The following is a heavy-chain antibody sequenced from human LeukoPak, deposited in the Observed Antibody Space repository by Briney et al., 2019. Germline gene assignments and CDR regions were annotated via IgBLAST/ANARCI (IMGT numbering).Heavy chain of an antibody. CDR3: AELGITMIGGV. Sequence: QAGGSLRLSCAASGFTFSSYNMNWVRQAPGKVLEWVSYITSSSSTIYYADSVKGRSTISRDNAKNSLYLQMNSLRAEDTAVYYCAELGITMIGGVWGKGTTVTISS. D-gene: IGHD3-10*02. J-gene: IGHJ6*04. CDR2: ITSSSSTI. V-gene: IGHV3-48*01. CDR1: GFTFSSYN.